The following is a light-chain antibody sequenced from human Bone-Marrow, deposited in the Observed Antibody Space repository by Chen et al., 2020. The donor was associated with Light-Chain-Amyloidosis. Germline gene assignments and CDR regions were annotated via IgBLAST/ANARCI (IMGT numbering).Light chain of an antibody. CDR1: QSVLYSSNNKNN. V-gene: IGKV4-1*01. CDR2: WAS. Sequence: DIVMTQSPDSLAVSLGERATINCKSSQSVLYSSNNKNNLAWYQQKPGQSPKLLIYWASTRESGVPDRFSGSGSGTDFTRAISSLQAEDVAVYYCQQYYSTPYTFGQGTKLEIK. J-gene: IGKJ2*01. CDR3: QQYYSTPYT.